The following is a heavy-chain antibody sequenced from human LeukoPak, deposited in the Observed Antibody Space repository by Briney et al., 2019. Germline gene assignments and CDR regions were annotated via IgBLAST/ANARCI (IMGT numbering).Heavy chain of an antibody. CDR2: IYHSGST. D-gene: IGHD1-14*01. CDR3: ARGGNSPNRINWFHP. J-gene: IGHJ5*02. CDR1: GYSISSGYY. V-gene: IGHV4-38-2*02. Sequence: SETLSLTCTVSGYSISSGYYWGWIRQPPGKGLEWIGSIYHSGSTYYNPSLKSRVTISVDTSKNQFSLKLSSVTAADTAVYYWARGGNSPNRINWFHPRGQGTLVTVSS.